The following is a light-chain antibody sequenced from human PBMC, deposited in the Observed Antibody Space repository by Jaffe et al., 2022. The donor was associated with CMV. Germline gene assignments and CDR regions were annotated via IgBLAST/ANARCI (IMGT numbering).Light chain of an antibody. J-gene: IGLJ3*02. V-gene: IGLV1-47*01. CDR2: QSD. CDR3: VAWDVSLSAHWV. CDR1: SSNIGRHD. Sequence: QSVLTQPPSASGTPGQRVTISCSGSSSNIGRHDVYWYQQLPRTAPKLLIFQSDQRPSGVPDRFSGSKSGTSASLAISGLRSEDEADYYCVAWDVSLSAHWVFGGGTKVTVL.